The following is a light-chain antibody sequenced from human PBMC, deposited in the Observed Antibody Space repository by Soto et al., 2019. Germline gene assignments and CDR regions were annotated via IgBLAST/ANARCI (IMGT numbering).Light chain of an antibody. Sequence: EIVLTQSPGTLSLSPGERATLSCRASQGVSSTYLAWYQQRLGQAPRLLIFGASSRATGIPDRFSGSGSGTDFTLSISRLEPEDFAVYYCQLYGNSPPMYTFGQGPKVDIK. CDR3: QLYGNSPPMYT. J-gene: IGKJ2*01. V-gene: IGKV3-20*01. CDR1: QGVSSTY. CDR2: GAS.